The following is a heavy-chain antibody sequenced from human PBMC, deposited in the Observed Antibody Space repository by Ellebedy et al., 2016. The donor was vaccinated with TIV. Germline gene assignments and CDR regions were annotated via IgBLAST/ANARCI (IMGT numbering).Heavy chain of an antibody. Sequence: GESLKISCAASGFTVSNNYISWVRQAPGQGLELVSVIYSGGSTYYADSVKGRFTISRDNSKNTVYLQMNSLRAEDTAVYYCARGVLSGYWGQGTLVTVSS. J-gene: IGHJ4*02. CDR2: IYSGGST. V-gene: IGHV3-53*01. CDR1: GFTVSNNY. CDR3: ARGVLSGY. D-gene: IGHD2/OR15-2a*01.